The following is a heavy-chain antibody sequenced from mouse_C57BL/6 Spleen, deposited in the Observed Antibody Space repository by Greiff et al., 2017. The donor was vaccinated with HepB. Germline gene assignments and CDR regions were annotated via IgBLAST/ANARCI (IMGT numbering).Heavy chain of an antibody. J-gene: IGHJ3*01. V-gene: IGHV5-9*01. CDR3: ARQPIYYDYDGAWFAY. CDR2: ISGGGGNT. D-gene: IGHD2-4*01. CDR1: GFTFSSYT. Sequence: EVKVVESGGGLVKPGGSLKLSCAASGFTFSSYTMSWVRQTPEKRLEWVATISGGGGNTYYPDTVKGRFTISRDNAKNTLYLQMSSLRSEDTALYYCARQPIYYDYDGAWFAYWGQGTLVTVSA.